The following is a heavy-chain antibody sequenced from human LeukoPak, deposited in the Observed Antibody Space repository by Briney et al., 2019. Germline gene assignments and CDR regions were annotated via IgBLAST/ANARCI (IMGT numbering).Heavy chain of an antibody. D-gene: IGHD3-3*01. CDR1: GGSISSYY. Sequence: PSETLSLTCTVSGGSISSYYWSWIRQPPGKGLEWIAYISDIGSINYNPSLKSRVTISLDTSKNQFSLKLSSVTAAGTAVYYCARGFWSLYYYYGMDVWGQGTTVTVSS. J-gene: IGHJ6*02. V-gene: IGHV4-59*12. CDR3: ARGFWSLYYYYGMDV. CDR2: ISDIGSI.